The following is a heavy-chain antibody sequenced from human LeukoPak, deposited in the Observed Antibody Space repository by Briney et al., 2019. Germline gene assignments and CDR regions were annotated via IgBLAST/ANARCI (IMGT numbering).Heavy chain of an antibody. J-gene: IGHJ4*02. Sequence: ASVEVSCKASGYTFTSYGISWVRQAPGQGLEWMGWISAYNGNTNYAQKLQGRVTMTTDTSTSTAYMELRSLRSNDTAVYYCARDLPGLNPDCSGGSCYLKAFDYWGQGTLVTVSS. V-gene: IGHV1-18*01. CDR1: GYTFTSYG. CDR3: ARDLPGLNPDCSGGSCYLKAFDY. CDR2: ISAYNGNT. D-gene: IGHD2-15*01.